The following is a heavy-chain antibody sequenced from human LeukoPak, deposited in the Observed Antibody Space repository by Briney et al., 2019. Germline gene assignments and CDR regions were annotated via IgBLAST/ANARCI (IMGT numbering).Heavy chain of an antibody. CDR3: ATIPEGIAVAGTIDY. D-gene: IGHD6-19*01. CDR1: GYSISSGYY. CDR2: IYHSGSI. J-gene: IGHJ4*02. Sequence: SETLSLTCAVSGYSISSGYYWGWIRQPPGKGLEWIGSIYHSGSIYYNPSLKSRVTISVDTSKNQFSLKLSSVTAAGTAVYYCATIPEGIAVAGTIDYWGQGTLVTVSS. V-gene: IGHV4-38-2*01.